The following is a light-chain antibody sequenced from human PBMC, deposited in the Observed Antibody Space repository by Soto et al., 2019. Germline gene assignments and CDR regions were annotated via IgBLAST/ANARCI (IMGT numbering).Light chain of an antibody. CDR3: QHYGDSSWT. Sequence: ENVLMQSPGTLSLSPGERATLSCRASQSVSSTYLAWYQQKPGQAPTLLIYGASSRATGIPDRFSGSGSGTDFTLTISRLEPEDFAVYYCQHYGDSSWTFGQGTKVEIK. V-gene: IGKV3-20*01. CDR2: GAS. CDR1: QSVSSTY. J-gene: IGKJ1*01.